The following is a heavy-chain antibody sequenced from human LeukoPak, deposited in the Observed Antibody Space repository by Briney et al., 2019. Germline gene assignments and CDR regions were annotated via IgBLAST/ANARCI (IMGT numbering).Heavy chain of an antibody. V-gene: IGHV3-21*01. CDR3: STGSRLRGVERGGFEI. Sequence: GGSLRLSCAASGFTFSTYWMHWVRQAPGKGLEWVSYIAYDGSDIYYPDSLRGRFTISRDNAKNSLSVQMNSLRAEETAVYSCSTGSRLRGVERGGFEIWGEGTMVTVTS. J-gene: IGHJ3*02. CDR2: IAYDGSDI. D-gene: IGHD2-15*01. CDR1: GFTFSTYW.